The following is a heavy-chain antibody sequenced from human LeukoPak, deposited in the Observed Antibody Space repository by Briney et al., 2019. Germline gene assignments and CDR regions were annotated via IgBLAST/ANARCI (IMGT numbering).Heavy chain of an antibody. Sequence: KPSETLSLTCTVSGGSISGYCWSWIRQPPGKGLEWIGYIYYSGSTNYNPSLKSRVTISVDTSKNQFSLKLSSVTAADTAVYYCARHGTISSESYFDYWGQGALVTVSS. CDR3: ARHGTISSESYFDY. J-gene: IGHJ4*02. CDR1: GGSISGYC. CDR2: IYYSGST. V-gene: IGHV4-59*08. D-gene: IGHD1-14*01.